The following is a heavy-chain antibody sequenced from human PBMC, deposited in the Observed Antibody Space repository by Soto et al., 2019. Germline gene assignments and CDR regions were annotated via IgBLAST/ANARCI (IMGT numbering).Heavy chain of an antibody. V-gene: IGHV3-53*04. CDR1: GFTVSSNY. J-gene: IGHJ5*02. CDR3: AASIAAADWFDP. D-gene: IGHD6-6*01. CDR2: IYSGGST. Sequence: GESLKISCAASGFTVSSNYMSWVRQAPGKGLEWVSVIYSGGSTYYADSVKGRFTISRHNSKNTLYLQMNSLRAEDTAVYYCAASIAAADWFDPWGQGTLVTVSS.